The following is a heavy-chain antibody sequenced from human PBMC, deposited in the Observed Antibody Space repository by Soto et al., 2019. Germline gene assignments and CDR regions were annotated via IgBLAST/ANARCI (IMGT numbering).Heavy chain of an antibody. Sequence: PGGSLRLSCAASGFTFSSYGMHWVRQAPGKGLEWVAVIWYDGSNKYYADSVKGRFTISRDNSKNTLYLQMNSLRAEDTAVYYCARDPCTNGVCPKSWFDPWGQGTLVTVSS. CDR1: GFTFSSYG. J-gene: IGHJ5*02. CDR3: ARDPCTNGVCPKSWFDP. V-gene: IGHV3-33*01. CDR2: IWYDGSNK. D-gene: IGHD2-8*01.